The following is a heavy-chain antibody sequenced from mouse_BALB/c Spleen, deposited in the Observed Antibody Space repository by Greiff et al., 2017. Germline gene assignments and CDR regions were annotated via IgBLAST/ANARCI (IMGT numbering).Heavy chain of an antibody. J-gene: IGHJ3*01. V-gene: IGHV14-3*02. D-gene: IGHD2-4*01. CDR1: GFNIKDTY. CDR3: ARSGDYDGFAY. Sequence: EVQLHQSGAELVKPGASVKLSCTASGFNIKDTYMYWVKQRPEQGLEWIGRIDPANGNTKYDPKFQGKATITADTSSNTAYLQLSSLTSEDTAVYYCARSGDYDGFAYWGQGTLVTVSA. CDR2: IDPANGNT.